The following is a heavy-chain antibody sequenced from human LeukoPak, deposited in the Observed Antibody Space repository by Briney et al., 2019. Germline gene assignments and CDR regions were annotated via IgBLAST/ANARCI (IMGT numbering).Heavy chain of an antibody. CDR2: IYHSGST. V-gene: IGHV4-38-2*02. Sequence: SETLSLTCTVSGYSISSGYYWGWIRQPPGKGLEWIGSIYHSGSTYYNPSLKSRVTISLDTSKNQFSLKLSSVTAADTAVYYCARVTDYYDSSGYYYALDYWGQGTLVTVSS. CDR3: ARVTDYYDSSGYYYALDY. CDR1: GYSISSGYY. J-gene: IGHJ4*02. D-gene: IGHD3-22*01.